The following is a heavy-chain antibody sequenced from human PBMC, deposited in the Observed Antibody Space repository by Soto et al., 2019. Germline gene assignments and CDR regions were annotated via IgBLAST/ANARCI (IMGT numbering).Heavy chain of an antibody. CDR1: GDSMTSSNW. CDR3: ARSEDTALDY. CDR2: AHHSGRT. V-gene: IGHV4-4*02. Sequence: QVQLLESGPGLLKPSGTLSLTCTVSGDSMTSSNWWNWVRQPPGKGLEWIGEAHHSGRTNYNPSLKSRVTISVDRSQSHFSLQLTSVTAADTAVYYCARSEDTALDYWGQGTLVTVSS. J-gene: IGHJ4*02.